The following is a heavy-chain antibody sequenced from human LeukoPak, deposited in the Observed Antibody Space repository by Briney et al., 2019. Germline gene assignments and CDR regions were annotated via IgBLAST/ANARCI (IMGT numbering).Heavy chain of an antibody. D-gene: IGHD6-19*01. CDR1: GFTFDDYA. CDR3: AKDIRAVAGAFDY. CDR2: ISWNSGSI. Sequence: GRSLGLSCAASGFTFDDYAMHWVRQAPGKGLEWVSGISWNSGSIGYADSVKGRFTISRDNPKNSLYLQMNSLRAEDTALYYCAKDIRAVAGAFDYWGQGTLVTVSS. V-gene: IGHV3-9*01. J-gene: IGHJ4*02.